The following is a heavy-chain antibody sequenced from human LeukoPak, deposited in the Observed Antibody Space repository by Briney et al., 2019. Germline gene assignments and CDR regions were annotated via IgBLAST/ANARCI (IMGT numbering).Heavy chain of an antibody. CDR3: ARGPPRGKYYYMDV. CDR2: IGTASDT. V-gene: IGHV3-13*01. D-gene: IGHD1-1*01. J-gene: IGHJ6*03. CDR1: GFTFSSFD. Sequence: GGSLRLSCAASGFTFSSFDMHWVRQPTGQGLEWVSIIGTASDTYYPGSVEGRFTLSRDNAKNSLYLQMNSLTAGDTAVYYCARGPPRGKYYYMDVWGKGTTVTVSS.